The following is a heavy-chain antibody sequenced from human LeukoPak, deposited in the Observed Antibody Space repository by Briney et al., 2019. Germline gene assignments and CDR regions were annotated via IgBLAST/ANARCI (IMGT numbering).Heavy chain of an antibody. J-gene: IGHJ6*03. V-gene: IGHV1-46*03. CDR1: GYTFTSYY. Sequence: AASVTVSCMASGYTFTSYYMHWVRQAPGQGVEWMGLINPSGGSTSYAQKFQGRVTMTRDMSTSTVYMELSSLRSEDTAVYYCVTHYYYYYYMDVGGKGTTVTVSS. CDR3: VTHYYYYYYMDV. CDR2: INPSGGST.